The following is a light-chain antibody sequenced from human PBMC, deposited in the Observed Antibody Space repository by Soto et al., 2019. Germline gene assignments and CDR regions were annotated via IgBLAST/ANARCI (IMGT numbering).Light chain of an antibody. Sequence: IQLTQSPSSLSASVGDRVTITCRASQGISSFLAWYQQKPGKALKLLIYAASTLQSGVPSRFSGSGSGTDFTLTISSLQPEDFATYYCQQLSGYPITFGQGTRLEIK. J-gene: IGKJ5*01. CDR2: AAS. CDR1: QGISSF. CDR3: QQLSGYPIT. V-gene: IGKV1-9*01.